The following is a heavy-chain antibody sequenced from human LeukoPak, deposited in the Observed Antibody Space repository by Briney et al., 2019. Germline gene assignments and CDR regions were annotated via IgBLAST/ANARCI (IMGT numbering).Heavy chain of an antibody. V-gene: IGHV4-59*01. Sequence: SETLSLTCTVSGGSISSYYWSWIRQPPGKGLEWIGYIYYSGSTNYNPSLKSRVTISVDTSKNQFSLKLSSVTAADTAVYYCAXXXXXXXAXGYYYGMDVWGQGTTVTVSS. J-gene: IGHJ6*02. CDR3: AXXXXXXXAXGYYYGMDV. CDR2: IYYSGST. CDR1: GGSISSYY.